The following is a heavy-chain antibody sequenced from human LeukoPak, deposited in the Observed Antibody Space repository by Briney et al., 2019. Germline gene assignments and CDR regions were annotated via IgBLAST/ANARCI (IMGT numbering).Heavy chain of an antibody. CDR2: ISGSGGST. CDR3: AKSEDIVVVPAAIAFGY. CDR1: GFTFSSYA. J-gene: IGHJ4*02. Sequence: GVSLRLSCAASGFTFSSYAMSWVRQAPGKGLEWVSAISGSGGSTYYADSVKGRFTISRDNSKNTLYLQMNSLRAEDTAVYYCAKSEDIVVVPAAIAFGYWGQGTLVTVSS. V-gene: IGHV3-23*01. D-gene: IGHD2-2*01.